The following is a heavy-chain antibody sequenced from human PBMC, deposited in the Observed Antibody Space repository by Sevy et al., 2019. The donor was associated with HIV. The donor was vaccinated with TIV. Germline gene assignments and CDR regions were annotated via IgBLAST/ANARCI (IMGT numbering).Heavy chain of an antibody. D-gene: IGHD6-19*01. CDR3: ARGAAVAGSFYFDY. CDR2: IFYSGST. J-gene: IGHJ4*02. Sequence: SETLSLTCTVSGGPISSGAYYWNWFRQHPGKGLEWIGYIFYSGSTYYNPSLKSRLTISIDTSKNQFSLKLSSVSAADTAVYSCARGAAVAGSFYFDYWRQGTLVTVSS. V-gene: IGHV4-31*03. CDR1: GGPISSGAYY.